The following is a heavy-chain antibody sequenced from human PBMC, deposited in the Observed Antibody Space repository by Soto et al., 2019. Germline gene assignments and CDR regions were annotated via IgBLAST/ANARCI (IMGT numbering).Heavy chain of an antibody. D-gene: IGHD2-15*01. Sequence: SETLSLTCTVSGGSISSSSYYWGWIRQPPGKGLEWIGSIYYSGSTYYNPSLKSRVTISVDTSKNQFSLKLSSVTAADTAVYNLARLIWRVVARGRGDWLDPWGQGTLVTVSS. CDR2: IYYSGST. CDR1: GGSISSSSYY. CDR3: ARLIWRVVARGRGDWLDP. J-gene: IGHJ5*02. V-gene: IGHV4-39*01.